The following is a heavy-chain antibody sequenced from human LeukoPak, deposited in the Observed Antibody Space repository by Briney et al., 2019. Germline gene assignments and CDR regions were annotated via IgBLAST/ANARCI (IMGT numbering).Heavy chain of an antibody. D-gene: IGHD2-2*02. CDR2: ISGSDGST. CDR3: AKARYCSSTSCYTYGFDP. Sequence: GGSLRLSCAASGFTFSSYWMSWVRQAPGKGLERVSVISGSDGSTYHADSVKGRFTISRDNSKNTLYLQMNSLGAEDTAVYYCAKARYCSSTSCYTYGFDPWGQGTLVTVSS. V-gene: IGHV3-23*01. CDR1: GFTFSSYW. J-gene: IGHJ5*02.